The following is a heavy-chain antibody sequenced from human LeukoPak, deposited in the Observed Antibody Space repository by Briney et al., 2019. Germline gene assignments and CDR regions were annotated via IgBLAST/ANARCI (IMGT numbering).Heavy chain of an antibody. D-gene: IGHD6-13*01. J-gene: IGHJ4*02. CDR1: GYSISSGYY. V-gene: IGHV4-38-2*01. CDR3: ARVGGGSSWYPGAPFSY. Sequence: SETLSLTCVVSGYSISSGYYWGWIRQPPGKGLEWIGRIDQSGTTNYNPSLKSRVTIFVDTSKNQLSLKLSSVTAADTAVYYCARVGGGSSWYPGAPFSYWGQGTLVTVSS. CDR2: IDQSGTT.